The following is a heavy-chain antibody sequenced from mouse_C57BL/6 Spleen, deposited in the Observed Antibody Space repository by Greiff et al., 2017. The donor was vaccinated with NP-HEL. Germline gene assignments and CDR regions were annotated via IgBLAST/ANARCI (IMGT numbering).Heavy chain of an antibody. CDR3: AREESGLGFDY. J-gene: IGHJ2*01. D-gene: IGHD4-1*01. CDR2: IYPGDGDT. V-gene: IGHV1-80*01. CDR1: GYAFSSYW. Sequence: QVHVKQSGAELVKPGASVKISSKASGYAFSSYWMNWVKQRPGKGLEWIGQIYPGDGDTNYNGKFKGKATLTADKSSSTAYMQLSSLTSEDSAVYFCAREESGLGFDYWGQGTTLTVSS.